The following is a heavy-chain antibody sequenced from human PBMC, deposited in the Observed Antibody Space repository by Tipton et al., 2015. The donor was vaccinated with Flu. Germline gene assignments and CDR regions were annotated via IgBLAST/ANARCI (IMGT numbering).Heavy chain of an antibody. CDR2: IHRSGST. CDR1: GDSVTNGYY. J-gene: IGHJ5*02. Sequence: GLVKPSETLSLTCDVTGDSVTNGYYWGWIRQPPGKGLEWIATIHRSGSTKYNPSLKSRVTISVDTSKNQFSLEMRSVTAADMAVYYCARRDFSNYVSDPKNWFDRWGQGILVTVSS. D-gene: IGHD4-11*01. V-gene: IGHV4-38-2*01. CDR3: ARRDFSNYVSDPKNWFDR.